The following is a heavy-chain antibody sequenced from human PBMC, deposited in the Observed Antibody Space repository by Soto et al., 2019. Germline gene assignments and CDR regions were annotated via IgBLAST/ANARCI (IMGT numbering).Heavy chain of an antibody. CDR2: IYYSGST. CDR1: GGSISSGGYY. CDR3: ARAASGYSGYDYKWFEP. V-gene: IGHV4-31*03. D-gene: IGHD5-12*01. J-gene: IGHJ5*02. Sequence: SETLSLTCTVSGGSISSGGYYWSWIRQHPGKGLEWIGYIYYSGSTYYNPSLKSRVTISVETSKNQFSLKLSSVTAADTAVYYCARAASGYSGYDYKWFEPWGQGNLVNVS.